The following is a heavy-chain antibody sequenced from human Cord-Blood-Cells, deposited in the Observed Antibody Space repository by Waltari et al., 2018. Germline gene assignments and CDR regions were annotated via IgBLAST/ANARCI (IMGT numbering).Heavy chain of an antibody. CDR2: IKHSGST. CDR3: ATLGGSGWYFDY. CDR1: GGSFSGYY. J-gene: IGHJ4*02. V-gene: IGHV4-34*01. D-gene: IGHD6-19*01. Sequence: QVQLQQWGAGLLKPSETLSLTCAVYGGSFSGYYWSWIRQPPGKGLEWIGEIKHSGSTNYNPSLKSRVTISVDTSKNQFSLKLSSVTAADTAVYYCATLGGSGWYFDYWGQGTLVTVSS.